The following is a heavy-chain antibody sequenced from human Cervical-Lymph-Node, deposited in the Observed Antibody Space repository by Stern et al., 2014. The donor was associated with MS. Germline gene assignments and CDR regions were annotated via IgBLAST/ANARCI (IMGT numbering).Heavy chain of an antibody. CDR1: GGSISSYY. CDR2: IYYSGST. V-gene: IGHV4-59*08. D-gene: IGHD6-13*01. J-gene: IGHJ4*02. Sequence: QVQLQESGPGLVKPSETLSLTCTVSGGSISSYYWSWIRQPPGKGLEWIGYIYYSGSTNYNPSLKSRVPIPVDPSKNQFSLKLSSVTAADTAVYYCARHARVGQQSSPYYFDYWGQGTLVTVSS. CDR3: ARHARVGQQSSPYYFDY.